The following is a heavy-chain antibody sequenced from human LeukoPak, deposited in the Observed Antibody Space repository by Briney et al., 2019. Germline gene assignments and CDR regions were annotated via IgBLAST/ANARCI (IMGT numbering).Heavy chain of an antibody. J-gene: IGHJ3*02. CDR3: ASSVTYYYDSSGYRGAFDI. D-gene: IGHD3-22*01. CDR2: ISVDGSAT. V-gene: IGHV3-30*04. CDR1: GFTFSNYA. Sequence: GGSLRLSCAASGFTFSNYAMNWIRQSPVKGLQWLAAISVDGSATNYADSVKGRFTISRDNSKNTLYLQMNSLRAEDTAVYYCASSVTYYYDSSGYRGAFDIWGQGTMVTVSS.